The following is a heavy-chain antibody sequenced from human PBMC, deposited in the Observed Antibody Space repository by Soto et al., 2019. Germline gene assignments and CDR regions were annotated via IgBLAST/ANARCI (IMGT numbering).Heavy chain of an antibody. CDR3: ASEVSTAYYGMDV. CDR1: GFTFSGYA. Sequence: GGSLRLSCAASGFTFSGYAMRWVRQAPGKGLEWVAVIRYDGSNKYYADSVKGRFTISRDNSRNTLYLQMNSLRAEDTAVYYCASEVSTAYYGMDVWGQGTTVTVSS. D-gene: IGHD5-18*01. J-gene: IGHJ6*02. CDR2: IRYDGSNK. V-gene: IGHV3-33*08.